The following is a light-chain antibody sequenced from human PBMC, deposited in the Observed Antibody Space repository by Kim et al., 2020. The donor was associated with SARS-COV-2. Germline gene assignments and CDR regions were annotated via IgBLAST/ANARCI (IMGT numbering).Light chain of an antibody. CDR3: HKYNSAPYT. Sequence: ASVGERVTIACRASQGISNYLAWYQQKPGKVPKLLIYGASTLQSGVPSRFSGSGSGTDFTLTISSLQPEDVATYYCHKYNSAPYTFGQGTKVDIK. CDR1: QGISNY. V-gene: IGKV1-27*01. J-gene: IGKJ2*01. CDR2: GAS.